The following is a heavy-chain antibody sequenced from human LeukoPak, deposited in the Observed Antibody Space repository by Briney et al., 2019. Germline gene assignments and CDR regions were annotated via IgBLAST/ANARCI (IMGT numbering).Heavy chain of an antibody. CDR2: IYYSGST. CDR1: GGSISSSSYY. Sequence: SETLSLTCTVSGGSISSSSYYWGWIRQPPGKGLEWIGSIYYSGSTYYNPSLKSRVTISVDTSKNQFSLKLSSVTAADTAVYYCASSNWNYGYWFDPWGQGTLVTVSS. J-gene: IGHJ5*02. CDR3: ASSNWNYGYWFDP. D-gene: IGHD1-7*01. V-gene: IGHV4-39*07.